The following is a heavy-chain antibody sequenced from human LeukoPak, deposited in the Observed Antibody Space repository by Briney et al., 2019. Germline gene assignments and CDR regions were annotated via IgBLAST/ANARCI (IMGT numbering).Heavy chain of an antibody. J-gene: IGHJ4*02. CDR2: IYHSGST. D-gene: IGHD1-26*01. V-gene: IGHV4-4*02. Sequence: SETLSLTCAVSGGSISSSNWWSWVRQPPGKGLEWIGEIYHSGSTNYNPPLKSRVTISVDKSKNQFSLKLSSVTAADTAVYYCARGLVGARGQYYFDYWGQGTLVTVSS. CDR1: GGSISSSNW. CDR3: ARGLVGARGQYYFDY.